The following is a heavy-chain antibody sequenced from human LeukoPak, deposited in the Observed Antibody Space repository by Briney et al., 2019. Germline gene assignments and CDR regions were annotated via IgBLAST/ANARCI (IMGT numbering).Heavy chain of an antibody. CDR3: ARQGRYYFDYEQAFDI. V-gene: IGHV5-51*01. CDR2: IYPGDSDT. CDR1: GYSFTNYW. J-gene: IGHJ3*02. Sequence: GESLKISCKGSGYSFTNYWIGWVRQMPGRGLEWMGIIYPGDSDTRYSPSFQGQVTFSADKSLSTAYLQWSSLKASDTAMYYCARQGRYYFDYEQAFDIWGQGTMVTVSS. D-gene: IGHD3-22*01.